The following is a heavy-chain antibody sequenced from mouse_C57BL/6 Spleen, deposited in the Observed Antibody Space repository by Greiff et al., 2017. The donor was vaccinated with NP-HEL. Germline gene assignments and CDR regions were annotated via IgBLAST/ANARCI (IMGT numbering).Heavy chain of an antibody. CDR1: GYTFTGYW. V-gene: IGHV1-9*01. CDR2: IFPGSGST. Sequence: QVQLQQSGAELMKPGASVKLSCKATGYTFTGYWIEWVKQRPGHGLEWIGEIFPGSGSTNYTEKFKGKATFTADTSSNTAYMQLSSLTTEDSAIYYCARTALVATPYYFDYWGQGTTLTVSS. D-gene: IGHD1-1*01. J-gene: IGHJ2*01. CDR3: ARTALVATPYYFDY.